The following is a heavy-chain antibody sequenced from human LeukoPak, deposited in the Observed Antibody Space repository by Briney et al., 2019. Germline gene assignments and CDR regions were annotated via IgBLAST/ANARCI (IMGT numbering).Heavy chain of an antibody. CDR1: GFMFSTYS. CDR3: ARLISGALTMIASGGAFDI. J-gene: IGHJ3*02. Sequence: GGSLRLSCAASGFMFSTYSMSWVRQAPGKGLEWVSYISSSSSNIYYADSVKGRFTISRDNAKNSLFLQMSSLRAEDTAVYYCARLISGALTMIASGGAFDIWGQGTMVTVSS. V-gene: IGHV3-21*01. D-gene: IGHD3-22*01. CDR2: ISSSSSNI.